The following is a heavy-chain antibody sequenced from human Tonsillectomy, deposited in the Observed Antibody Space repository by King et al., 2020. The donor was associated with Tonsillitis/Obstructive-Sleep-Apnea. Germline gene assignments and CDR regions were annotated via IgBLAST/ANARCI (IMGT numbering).Heavy chain of an antibody. J-gene: IGHJ3*02. D-gene: IGHD3-3*01. CDR3: AKGYYDFWSGYYDAFVI. Sequence: VQLVQSGGGVVQPGGSLRLSCAASGFTFDDYAMHWVRQAPGKGLEWVSLISGDGGSTYYADSVKGRFTISRDNSKNSLYLQMNSLRTEDTALYYCAKGYYDFWSGYYDAFVIWGQGTMVTVSS. V-gene: IGHV3-43*02. CDR1: GFTFDDYA. CDR2: ISGDGGST.